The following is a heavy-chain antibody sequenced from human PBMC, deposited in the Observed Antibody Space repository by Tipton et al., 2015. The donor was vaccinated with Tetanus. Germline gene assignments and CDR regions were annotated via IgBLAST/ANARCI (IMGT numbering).Heavy chain of an antibody. Sequence: QLVQSGAEVGKPGESLKISCQGSGYNFSHYSIGWVRQLPGRGLEWMGIVDPRDSQATYGPSFQGQVTLSADRSINVAYLQWGSLKASDTAIYFCARLPIHYSASGSTWGQGTLVTVSS. J-gene: IGHJ5*02. CDR2: VDPRDSQA. V-gene: IGHV5-51*01. CDR3: ARLPIHYSASGST. D-gene: IGHD3-10*01. CDR1: GYNFSHYS.